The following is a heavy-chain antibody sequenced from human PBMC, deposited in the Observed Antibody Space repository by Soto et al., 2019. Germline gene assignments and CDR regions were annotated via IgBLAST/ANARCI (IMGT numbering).Heavy chain of an antibody. CDR3: ARDILSVGPRANDAFDV. D-gene: IGHD2-8*02. J-gene: IGHJ3*01. Sequence: QVQLVQSGAEVRKPGASVNISCRASGFSFSDNLINWVRQAPGQSLEWMGWINPDNGNTRDSQTFQGRVTISRHSSASIAYVEVSYLTSEDTAVNYCARDILSVGPRANDAFDVGGQWTMVPVSS. CDR2: INPDNGNT. V-gene: IGHV1-3*01. CDR1: GFSFSDNL.